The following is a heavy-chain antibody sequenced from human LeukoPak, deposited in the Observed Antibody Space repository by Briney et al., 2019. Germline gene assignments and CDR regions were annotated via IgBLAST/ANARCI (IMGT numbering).Heavy chain of an antibody. CDR2: IYSGGST. Sequence: GGSLRLSCAASGFTVSSNYMSWVRQAPGKGLEWVSVIYSGGSTYYADSVKGRFTISRDNSKNTLYLQMNSLRAEDTAVCYCARNVYYYYGMDVWGQGTTVTVSS. J-gene: IGHJ6*02. CDR3: ARNVYYYYGMDV. V-gene: IGHV3-66*01. CDR1: GFTVSSNY. D-gene: IGHD3-16*01.